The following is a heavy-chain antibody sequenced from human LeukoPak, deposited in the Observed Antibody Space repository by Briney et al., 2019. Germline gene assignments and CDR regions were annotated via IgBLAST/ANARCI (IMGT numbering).Heavy chain of an antibody. Sequence: SETLSLTCTVTGGSIRGYYWCWVRQSPGKAPEGMGYIFDIGNTNYIPSLKSRVTISVDTSENQFSLKLSSVTAADTAMYYCARGAGRVPGTWGQGILVTVSS. CDR3: ARGAGRVPGT. CDR2: IFDIGNT. V-gene: IGHV4-59*01. D-gene: IGHD3-10*01. J-gene: IGHJ5*02. CDR1: GGSIRGYY.